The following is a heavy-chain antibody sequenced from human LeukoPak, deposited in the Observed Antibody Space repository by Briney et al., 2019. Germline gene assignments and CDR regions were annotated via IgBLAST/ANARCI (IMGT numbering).Heavy chain of an antibody. Sequence: PGGSLRLSCAASGFTFSSYGMHWVRQAPGKGLEWVAVISYDGSNKYYADSVKSRFTISRDNSKNTLYLQMNSLRAEDTAVYYCAKLSTAMADFDYWGQGTLVTVSS. CDR1: GFTFSSYG. J-gene: IGHJ4*02. V-gene: IGHV3-30*18. D-gene: IGHD5-18*01. CDR3: AKLSTAMADFDY. CDR2: ISYDGSNK.